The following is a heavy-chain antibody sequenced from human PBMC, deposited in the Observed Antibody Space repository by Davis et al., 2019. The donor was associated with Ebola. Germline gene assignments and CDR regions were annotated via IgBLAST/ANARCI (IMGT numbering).Heavy chain of an antibody. CDR1: GYSFTSYW. Sequence: GESLKLPCKCPGYSFTSYWIGWVRQMPGKGLEWMGIIHPSDSDTRSSPSFRGQVTVSADKSIDTAYLQWNTLKASDTATYFCARHVRHTSTLSPTRPYYGLDVWGNGTPVTVSS. J-gene: IGHJ6*04. V-gene: IGHV5-51*01. CDR3: ARHVRHTSTLSPTRPYYGLDV. CDR2: IHPSDSDT. D-gene: IGHD3-16*02.